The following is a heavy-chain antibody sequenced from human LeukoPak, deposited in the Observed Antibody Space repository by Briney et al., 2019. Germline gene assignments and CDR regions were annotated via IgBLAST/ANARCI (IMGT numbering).Heavy chain of an antibody. CDR2: IYPGDSDT. J-gene: IGHJ3*02. Sequence: GESLKISCKGSGYSFTSYWIGWVRQMPGKGLEWMGIIYPGDSDTRYSPSFQGQVTIPADKSISTAYLQWSSLKASDTAMYYCARMEGQHNDAFDIWGQGTMVTVSS. CDR3: ARMEGQHNDAFDI. V-gene: IGHV5-51*01. CDR1: GYSFTSYW. D-gene: IGHD3-3*01.